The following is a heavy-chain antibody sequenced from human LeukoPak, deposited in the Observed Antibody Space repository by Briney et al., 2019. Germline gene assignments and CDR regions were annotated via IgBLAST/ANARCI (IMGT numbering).Heavy chain of an antibody. J-gene: IGHJ4*02. D-gene: IGHD6-6*01. CDR2: IYYSGST. Sequence: PSETLSLTCTVSGGSINSYYWSWIRQPPGKGLEWIGYIYYSGSTEYNPSLRSRVTISLDTPKNQFTLKLTSVTAADTAVYYCARRVAVRPRYYFDYWGQGALVTVSS. V-gene: IGHV4-59*08. CDR3: ARRVAVRPRYYFDY. CDR1: GGSINSYY.